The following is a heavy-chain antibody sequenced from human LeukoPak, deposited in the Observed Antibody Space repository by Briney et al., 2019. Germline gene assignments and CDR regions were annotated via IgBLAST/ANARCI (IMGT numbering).Heavy chain of an antibody. CDR1: GFTFSIYS. D-gene: IGHD2-21*01. CDR2: IGGTSSSL. J-gene: IGHJ4*02. CDR3: VRDRSFSGTGPHLVD. Sequence: GGSLRLSCAASGFTFSIYSMNWVRQAPGKGLEWVSSIGGTSSSLYYAVSVKGRFTISRDNAKNTLHLQMSSLRAEDTAIYYCVRDRSFSGTGPHLVDWGQGTQVTVSS. V-gene: IGHV3-21*06.